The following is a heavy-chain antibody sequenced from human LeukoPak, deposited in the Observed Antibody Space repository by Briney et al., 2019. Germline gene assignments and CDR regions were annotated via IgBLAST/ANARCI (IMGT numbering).Heavy chain of an antibody. J-gene: IGHJ5*02. CDR3: AREATSTVTTSSGQNWFDP. CDR2: IYFSGNT. D-gene: IGHD4-17*01. Sequence: SETLSLTYTVSGVSISETSYYWGWIRQSPGKGLEWIGSIYFSGNTYYNPSLKSRVTISVDTSRNQFSLKLNSVTAADTAVYYCAREATSTVTTSSGQNWFDPWGQGTLVTVSS. CDR1: GVSISETSYY. V-gene: IGHV4-39*07.